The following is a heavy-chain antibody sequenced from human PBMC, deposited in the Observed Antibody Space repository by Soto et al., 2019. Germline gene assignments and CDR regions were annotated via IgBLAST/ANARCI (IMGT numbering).Heavy chain of an antibody. Sequence: VQLVESGGGVVQPGRSLRLSCAASGFTFSSHGMHWVRQAPGKGLEWVAVISYDGSNKFYADSVKGRFTISRENSKNTLFLQMNSLRGDDTAVYYCAKTNLEWLSDAAFDLWGQGTSVTVSS. D-gene: IGHD3-3*01. CDR1: GFTFSSHG. J-gene: IGHJ3*01. V-gene: IGHV3-30*18. CDR3: AKTNLEWLSDAAFDL. CDR2: ISYDGSNK.